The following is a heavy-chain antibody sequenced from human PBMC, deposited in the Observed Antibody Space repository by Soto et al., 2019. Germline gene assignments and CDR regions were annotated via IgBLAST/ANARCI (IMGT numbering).Heavy chain of an antibody. D-gene: IGHD2-2*01. Sequence: ASVKVSCKASGYTFTSYCISWVRQAPGQGLEWMGWISAYNGNTNYAQKLQGRVTMTTDTSTSTAYMELRSPRSDDTAVYYCARADIVVVRYYGMDVWGQGTTVTVSS. J-gene: IGHJ6*02. CDR3: ARADIVVVRYYGMDV. V-gene: IGHV1-18*01. CDR1: GYTFTSYC. CDR2: ISAYNGNT.